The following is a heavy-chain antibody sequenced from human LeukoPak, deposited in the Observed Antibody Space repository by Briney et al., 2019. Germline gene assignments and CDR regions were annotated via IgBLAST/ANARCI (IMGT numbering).Heavy chain of an antibody. V-gene: IGHV4-38-2*02. CDR1: GYSISSGYY. CDR3: ARDPRAFDY. Sequence: SETLSLTCTVSGYSISSGYYWGWIRQPPGKGLEWIGSIYHSGSTYYNPSLKSRVTISVDTSKNQFSLKLSSVTAADTAVYYCARDPRAFDYWGQGTLVTVSS. CDR2: IYHSGST. J-gene: IGHJ4*02.